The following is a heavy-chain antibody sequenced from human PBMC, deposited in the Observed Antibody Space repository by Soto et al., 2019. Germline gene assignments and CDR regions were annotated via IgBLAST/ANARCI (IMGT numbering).Heavy chain of an antibody. J-gene: IGHJ3*02. CDR1: GYSFTSYW. Sequence: GESLKISCKGSGYSFTSYWIGWVRQMPGKGLEWMGIIYPGDSDTRYSPSFQGQVTISADKSISTAYLQWSSLKASDTAMYYCARRGVWGTIFGVVPHDAFDIWGQGTMVTVSS. V-gene: IGHV5-51*01. CDR2: IYPGDSDT. D-gene: IGHD3-3*01. CDR3: ARRGVWGTIFGVVPHDAFDI.